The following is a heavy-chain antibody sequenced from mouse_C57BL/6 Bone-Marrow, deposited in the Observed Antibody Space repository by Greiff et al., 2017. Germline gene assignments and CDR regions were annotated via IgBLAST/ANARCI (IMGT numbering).Heavy chain of an antibody. Sequence: DVKLVESGGGLVKPGGSLKLSCAASGFTFSDYGMHWVRQAPEKGLEWVAYISSGSSTIYYADTVKGRFTISRDNAKNTLFLQMTSLRSEDTAVYYCASWAWFAYWGQGTLVTVSA. CDR1: GFTFSDYG. CDR2: ISSGSSTI. CDR3: ASWAWFAY. V-gene: IGHV5-17*01. J-gene: IGHJ3*01. D-gene: IGHD4-1*01.